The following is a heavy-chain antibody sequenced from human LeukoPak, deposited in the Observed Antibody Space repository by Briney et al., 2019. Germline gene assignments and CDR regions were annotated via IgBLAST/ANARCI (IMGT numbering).Heavy chain of an antibody. CDR1: GGSISSYY. CDR2: IYYSGST. J-gene: IGHJ3*02. V-gene: IGHV4-59*08. Sequence: SETLSLTCTVSGGSISSYYWSWIRQPPGKGLEWIGYIYYSGSTNYNPSLKSRVTISVDTSKNQFSLKLSSVTAADTAVYYCARHRKGAFDIWGQGTMVTVSS. CDR3: ARHRKGAFDI. D-gene: IGHD1-14*01.